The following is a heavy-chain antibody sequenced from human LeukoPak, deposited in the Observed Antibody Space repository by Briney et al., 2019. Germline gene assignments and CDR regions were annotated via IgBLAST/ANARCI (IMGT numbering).Heavy chain of an antibody. CDR2: IWYDGSNK. Sequence: GGSLRLSCAASGFTFSSYGMHWVRQAPGKGLEWVAVIWYDGSNKYNADSVKGRFTISRDNSKNTLYLQMNSLRAEDTAVYYCAREGSNDAFDIWGQGTMVTVSS. V-gene: IGHV3-33*01. CDR1: GFTFSSYG. J-gene: IGHJ3*02. CDR3: AREGSNDAFDI.